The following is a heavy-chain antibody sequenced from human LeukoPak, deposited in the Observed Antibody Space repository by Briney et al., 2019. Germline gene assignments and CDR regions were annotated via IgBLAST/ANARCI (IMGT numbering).Heavy chain of an antibody. J-gene: IGHJ4*02. Sequence: SETLSLTCTVSGGSISSYYWSWLRQPPGKGLEWIGYIYYIGSTNYNPSLKSRVTISVDTSKNQFSLKLSSVTAADTAVYYCARGYCSGGNCYRFDYWGQGTLVTVSS. D-gene: IGHD2-15*01. CDR1: GGSISSYY. CDR3: ARGYCSGGNCYRFDY. CDR2: IYYIGST. V-gene: IGHV4-59*01.